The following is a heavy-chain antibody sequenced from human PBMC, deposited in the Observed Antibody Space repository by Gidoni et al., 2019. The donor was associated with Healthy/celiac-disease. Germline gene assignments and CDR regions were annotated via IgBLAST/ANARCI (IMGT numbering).Heavy chain of an antibody. CDR3: ARDRCSSTSCRYFDY. J-gene: IGHJ4*02. V-gene: IGHV4-31*03. CDR2: IYYSGST. CDR1: GGSISSCGYY. D-gene: IGHD2-2*01. Sequence: QVQLPESGPGLVKPSQTLSLTCTVSGGSISSCGYYWSWIRQHPGKGLEWIGYIYYSGSTYYNPSLKSRVTISVDTSKNQFSLKLSSVTAADTAVYYCARDRCSSTSCRYFDYWGQGTLVTVSS.